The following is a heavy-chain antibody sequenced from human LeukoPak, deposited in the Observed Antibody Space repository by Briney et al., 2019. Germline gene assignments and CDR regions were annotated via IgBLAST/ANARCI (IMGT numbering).Heavy chain of an antibody. CDR1: GFTFDDYA. D-gene: IGHD1-26*01. J-gene: IGHJ4*02. Sequence: GGSLRLSWAASGFTFDDYAMHWVRQAPGKGLEWVSLIRADGGSAYYADSVKGRFTISRDNSKNSLYLQMNSLRTEDTAFYYCAKDWGIVGAPFDYWGQGTLVTVSS. CDR2: IRADGGSA. CDR3: AKDWGIVGAPFDY. V-gene: IGHV3-43*02.